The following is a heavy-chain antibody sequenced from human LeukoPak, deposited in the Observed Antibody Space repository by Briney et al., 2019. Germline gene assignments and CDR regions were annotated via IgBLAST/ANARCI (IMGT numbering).Heavy chain of an antibody. Sequence: GGSLRLSCEASGFTFSSYAMSWVRQAPGKGLEWVSGITGSSDMTSYADSVKGRFTISRDNSKSTLYLQMNSLRAEDTAVYYCARGQHKYYYGSGSYWSFDYWGQGTLVTVSS. CDR1: GFTFSSYA. CDR2: ITGSSDMT. CDR3: ARGQHKYYYGSGSYWSFDY. D-gene: IGHD3-10*01. J-gene: IGHJ4*02. V-gene: IGHV3-23*01.